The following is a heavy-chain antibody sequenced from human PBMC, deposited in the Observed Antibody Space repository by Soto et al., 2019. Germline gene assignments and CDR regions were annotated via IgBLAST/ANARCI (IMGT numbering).Heavy chain of an antibody. CDR1: AGSPSSSTYY. CDR3: ATFSIYCYGYHHYLHYFQTKRSSDL. CDR2: IYYSGST. V-gene: IGHV4-39*01. J-gene: IGHJ2*01. Sequence: PHNLSLTSTVSAGSPSSSTYYWGRLRQQPEKGLEWIGSIYYSGSTYYNPSLKSRVTISVDTSKNQFSLKLSSVTAADTAVYYCATFSIYCYGYHHYLHYFQTKRSSDL. D-gene: IGHD2-15*01.